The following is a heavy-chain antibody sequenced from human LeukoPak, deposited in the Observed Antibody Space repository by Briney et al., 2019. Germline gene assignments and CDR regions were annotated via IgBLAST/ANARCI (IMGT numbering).Heavy chain of an antibody. CDR2: ISSSSSTI. CDR1: GFTFSSYS. D-gene: IGHD3-22*01. Sequence: PTGGSLRLSCAASGFTFSSYSMNWVHQAPGKGLEWVSYISSSSSTIYYADSVKGRFTISRDNAKNSLYLQMNSLRAEDTAVYYCAKDRGITMIVVATTTFDYWGQGTLVTVSS. CDR3: AKDRGITMIVVATTTFDY. V-gene: IGHV3-48*01. J-gene: IGHJ4*02.